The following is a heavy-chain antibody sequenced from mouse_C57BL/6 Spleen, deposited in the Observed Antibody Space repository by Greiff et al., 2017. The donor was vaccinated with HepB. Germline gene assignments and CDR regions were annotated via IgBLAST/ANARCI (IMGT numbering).Heavy chain of an antibody. CDR2: VYPYDGGT. Sequence: EVQLQQSGPVLVKPGPSVKLSCKASGFTFTDYYMHWVKQSHGKSLEWIGHVYPYDGGTSYNQKFKGKATLTVDTSSSTAYMELNSLTSEDSAVYYCASSALCRPYRYFAVWGTGTTVTVSS. CDR3: ASSALCRPYRYFAV. CDR1: GFTFTDYY. V-gene: IGHV1-36*01. J-gene: IGHJ1*03. D-gene: IGHD3-1*01.